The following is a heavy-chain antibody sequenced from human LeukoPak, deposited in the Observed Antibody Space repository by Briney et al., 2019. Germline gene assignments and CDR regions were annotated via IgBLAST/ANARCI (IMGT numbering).Heavy chain of an antibody. D-gene: IGHD4/OR15-4a*01. V-gene: IGHV3-53*01. Sequence: GGSLRLSCAASGFTVSSNSMSSVRQAPGKGLEWVSFIYSDNTHYSDSVKGRFTISRDNSKNTLYLQMNSLRAEDTAVYYCARRAGAYSHPYDYWGQGTLVTVSS. CDR3: ARRAGAYSHPYDY. CDR2: IYSDNT. CDR1: GFTVSSNS. J-gene: IGHJ4*02.